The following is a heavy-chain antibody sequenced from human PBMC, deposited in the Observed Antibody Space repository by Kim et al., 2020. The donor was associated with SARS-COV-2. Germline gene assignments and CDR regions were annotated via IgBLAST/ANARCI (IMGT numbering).Heavy chain of an antibody. CDR3: AREAALIAAPQKNFDD. D-gene: IGHD6-25*01. V-gene: IGHV1-46*01. J-gene: IGHJ4*02. Sequence: ASVKVSCKASGFTFTNYFMHWVRQAPGQGLEWMGTINPSGAFPLFTQKYQGRVIITKDTSTSTAYMEVSSLRSEDTAVYFCAREAALIAAPQKNFDDWGQGTPVTVSS. CDR2: INPSGAFP. CDR1: GFTFTNYF.